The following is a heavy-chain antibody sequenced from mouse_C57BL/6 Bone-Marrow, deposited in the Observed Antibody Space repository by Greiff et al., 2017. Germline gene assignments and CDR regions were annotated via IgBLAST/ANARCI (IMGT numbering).Heavy chain of an antibody. Sequence: VQLQQSGAELARPGASVKLSCKASGYTFTSYGLSWVKQSTGPGLEWIGEIYPRSGNTYYNEKFKGKATLTADKSASTAYRELRSLTSEDSAVYFCARIYYYGSSHWYFDVWGTGTTVTVSS. J-gene: IGHJ1*03. CDR1: GYTFTSYG. D-gene: IGHD1-1*01. CDR2: IYPRSGNT. V-gene: IGHV1-81*01. CDR3: ARIYYYGSSHWYFDV.